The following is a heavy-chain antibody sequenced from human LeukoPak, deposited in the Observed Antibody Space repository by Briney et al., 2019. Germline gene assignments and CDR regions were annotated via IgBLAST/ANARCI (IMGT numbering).Heavy chain of an antibody. D-gene: IGHD3-9*01. CDR1: GFTFDDYA. CDR3: AKDAGGGGYFDWLREDPEEYYFDY. V-gene: IGHV3-9*01. J-gene: IGHJ4*02. Sequence: GRSLRLSCAASGFTFDDYAVHWVRQAPGKGLEWVSGISWNSGSIGYADSVKGRFTISRDNAKNSLYLQMNSLRAEDTALYYCAKDAGGGGYFDWLREDPEEYYFDYWGQGTLVTVSS. CDR2: ISWNSGSI.